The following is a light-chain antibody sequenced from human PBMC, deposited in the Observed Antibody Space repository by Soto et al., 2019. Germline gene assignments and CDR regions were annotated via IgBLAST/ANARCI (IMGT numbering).Light chain of an antibody. J-gene: IGLJ1*01. CDR3: RSYGGYNNSD. V-gene: IGLV2-8*01. Sequence: QPALTLPPSASGSPGQSVTISCTGTSSDVGGYNYVSWFQQHPGKAPKLIIHEVNQRPSGVPDRFSGSKSGNTASLTVSGLQAEDEVTYYCRSYGGYNNSDIGGGAKVTGL. CDR1: SSDVGGYNY. CDR2: EVN.